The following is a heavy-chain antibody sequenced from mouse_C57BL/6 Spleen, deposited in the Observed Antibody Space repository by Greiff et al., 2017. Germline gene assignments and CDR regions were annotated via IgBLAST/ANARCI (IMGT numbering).Heavy chain of an antibody. J-gene: IGHJ4*01. CDR1: GYTFTDYN. D-gene: IGHD1-1*01. V-gene: IGHV1-22*01. CDR2: INPNNGGT. CDR3: ARGGGLLRSLYAMDY. Sequence: VQLQQSGPELVKPGASVKMSCKASGYTFTDYNMHWVKQSHGKSLEWIGYINPNNGGTSYNQKFKGKATLTVNKSSSTAYMELRSLTSEDSAVYYCARGGGLLRSLYAMDYWGQGTSVTVSS.